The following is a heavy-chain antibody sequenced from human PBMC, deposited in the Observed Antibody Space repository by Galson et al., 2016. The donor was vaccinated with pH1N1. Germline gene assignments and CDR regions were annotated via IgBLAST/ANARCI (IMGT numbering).Heavy chain of an antibody. Sequence: TLSLTCTVSGGSISSGSYYWSWIRQPAGKGLEWIGRIYTSGSTNYNPSLKSRVTISVDTSENQFSLKLSSVTAADTAVYYCARQGPITYYDFWSGYYIDYWGQGTLVTVSS. V-gene: IGHV4-61*02. CDR1: GGSISSGSYY. CDR2: IYTSGST. D-gene: IGHD3-3*01. CDR3: ARQGPITYYDFWSGYYIDY. J-gene: IGHJ4*02.